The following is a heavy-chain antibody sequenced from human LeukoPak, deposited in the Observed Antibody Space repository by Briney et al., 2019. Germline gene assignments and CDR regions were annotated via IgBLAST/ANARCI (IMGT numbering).Heavy chain of an antibody. Sequence: ASVKVSCKASGYTLTTYVTHWVRQAPGQRLEWMGWIITGNGNTKYSQRFHGRVTFTTDTSAGTTYMELSSLRSEDTAIYYCAGPDELSSGWSFDYWGRGTLVTVSS. CDR3: AGPDELSSGWSFDY. CDR1: GYTLTTYV. D-gene: IGHD6-19*01. V-gene: IGHV1-3*04. CDR2: IITGNGNT. J-gene: IGHJ4*02.